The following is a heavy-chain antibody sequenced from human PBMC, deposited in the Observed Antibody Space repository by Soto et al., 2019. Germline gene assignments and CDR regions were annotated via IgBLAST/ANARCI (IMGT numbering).Heavy chain of an antibody. CDR2: IIPIFGTA. D-gene: IGHD1-26*01. J-gene: IGHJ5*02. Sequence: ASVKVSCKASGGTFSSYAISWVRQAPGQGLEWMGGIIPIFGTANYAQKFQGRVTVTADKSTSTAYMELSSLRSEDTAVYYCARRELLNSNWFDPWGQGTLVTVSS. CDR1: GGTFSSYA. CDR3: ARRELLNSNWFDP. V-gene: IGHV1-69*06.